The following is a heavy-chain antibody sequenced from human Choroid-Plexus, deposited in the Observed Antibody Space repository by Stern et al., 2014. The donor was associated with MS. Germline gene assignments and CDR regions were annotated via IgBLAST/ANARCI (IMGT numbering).Heavy chain of an antibody. Sequence: VQLVESGGGVVQPGRPLRLSCVASGFNFGSCAMHWVRQAPGKGLEWVAGVSYDGSNKYYADSVKGRFTISRDNSQNTLYMQMSSLRPEDTAVYYCAEDRQYLTYFFDHWGQGSLVTVSS. V-gene: IGHV3-30*18. J-gene: IGHJ5*02. CDR3: AEDRQYLTYFFDH. D-gene: IGHD2/OR15-2a*01. CDR1: GFNFGSCA. CDR2: VSYDGSNK.